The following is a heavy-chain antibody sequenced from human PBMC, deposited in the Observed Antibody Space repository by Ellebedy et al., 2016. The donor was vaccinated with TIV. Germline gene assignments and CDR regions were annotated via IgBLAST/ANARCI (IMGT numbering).Heavy chain of an antibody. V-gene: IGHV4-61*08. CDR3: ARSPSGSGNYRLDN. Sequence: SETLSLTCTVSGGSISSGDYYWSWIRQPPGKGLEWIGYIYYSGSTNYNPSLKSRVTISVDTSKNQFSLKLSSVTAADTAVYFCARSPSGSGNYRLDNWGQGTLVTVSS. CDR2: IYYSGST. J-gene: IGHJ4*02. CDR1: GGSISSGDYY. D-gene: IGHD3-10*01.